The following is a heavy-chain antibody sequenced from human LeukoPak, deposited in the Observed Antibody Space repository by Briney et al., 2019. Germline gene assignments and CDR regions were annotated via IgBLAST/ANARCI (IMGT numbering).Heavy chain of an antibody. J-gene: IGHJ6*03. CDR1: GFTFSSFG. CDR2: ISGSGDTT. Sequence: PGGSLRLSCAASGFTFSSFGMNWVRQAPGKGLEWVSVISGSGDTTYYADSVKGRFVISRDNAKNSLYLQMNSLRAEDTAVYYCARDQGFSYYYYYMDVWGKGTTVTVSS. CDR3: ARDQGFSYYYYYMDV. D-gene: IGHD3-3*01. V-gene: IGHV3-23*01.